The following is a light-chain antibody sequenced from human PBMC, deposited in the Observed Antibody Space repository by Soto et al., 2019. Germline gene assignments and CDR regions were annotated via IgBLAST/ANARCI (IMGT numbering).Light chain of an antibody. CDR1: QSVSSSY. CDR2: GTS. V-gene: IGKV3-20*01. J-gene: IGKJ1*01. Sequence: EIVLTQSPGTLSLSPGERATRSCRASQSVSSSYLAGYQQKPGQAPRLLIYGTSSRATAIPDRFSGSGSGTDFTLTISRLEPEDFAVYYCQQYGSSSWTFGQGTKVEIK. CDR3: QQYGSSSWT.